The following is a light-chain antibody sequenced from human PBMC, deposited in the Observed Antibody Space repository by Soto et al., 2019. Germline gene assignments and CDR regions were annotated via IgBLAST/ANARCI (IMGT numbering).Light chain of an antibody. V-gene: IGLV4-60*02. Sequence: QLVLTQSSSASASLGSSVKLTCTLSSGHSSYIIAWHQQQPGQAPRYLMKLEGSGSYNKGSRLPDRFSGSTSGADRYLTISNLQLEDEADYYCETWDFNTRVFGGGTELTVL. CDR3: ETWDFNTRV. CDR1: SGHSSYI. J-gene: IGLJ3*02. CDR2: LEGSGSY.